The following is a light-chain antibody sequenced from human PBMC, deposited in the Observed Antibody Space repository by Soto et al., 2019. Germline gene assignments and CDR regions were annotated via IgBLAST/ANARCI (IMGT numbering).Light chain of an antibody. CDR1: QSVGSRS. V-gene: IGKV3-20*01. J-gene: IGKJ1*01. CDR3: QQYGSSWT. Sequence: EIVLTQSPGTLSLSPGERATLSCRASQSVGSRSLAWYQQKPGQAPRVLLYGASSRATGIPDRFSASGSGTDFTLTISRLEPEDFAVYYCQQYGSSWTFGQGTKVDIK. CDR2: GAS.